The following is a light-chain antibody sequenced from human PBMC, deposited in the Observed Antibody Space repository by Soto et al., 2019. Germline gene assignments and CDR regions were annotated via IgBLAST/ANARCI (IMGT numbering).Light chain of an antibody. CDR3: HQSYSTPPRYT. CDR2: AAS. V-gene: IGKV1-39*01. J-gene: IGKJ2*01. CDR1: QSISSY. Sequence: DIQMTQSPSSLSASVGDRVTITCRASQSISSYLNWYQQKPGKAPKLLIYAASSLQSGVPSRFXXSGSGTDFTLTISSLQPEDFATYYCHQSYSTPPRYTFGQGTKLEIK.